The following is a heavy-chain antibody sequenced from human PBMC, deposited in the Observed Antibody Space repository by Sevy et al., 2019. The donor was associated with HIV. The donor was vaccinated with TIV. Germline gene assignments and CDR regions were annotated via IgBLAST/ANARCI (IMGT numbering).Heavy chain of an antibody. CDR1: GFSVNSNC. D-gene: IGHD5-18*01. CDR2: IYSDETT. J-gene: IGHJ4*02. CDR3: ARGKSGYGYALNY. Sequence: GGSLRLSCAASGFSVNSNCMTWVRQAPGKGLEGVSVIYSDETTYHADSVKDRFTISRDNSKNMLYLQMSSLRAEDTAIYYCARGKSGYGYALNYWGQGTLVTVSS. V-gene: IGHV3-66*01.